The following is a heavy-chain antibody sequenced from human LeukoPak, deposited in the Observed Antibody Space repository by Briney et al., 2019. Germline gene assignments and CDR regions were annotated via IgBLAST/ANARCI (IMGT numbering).Heavy chain of an antibody. CDR1: GFTFSSYW. Sequence: GGSLRLSCAASGFTFSSYWMSWVRQAPGKGLEWVANIKQDVSEKYYVDSVKGRFTISRDNAKNSLYLQMNSLRAEDTAVYYCARYCSGGSCSSYYYYGMDVWGKGTTVTVSS. J-gene: IGHJ6*04. CDR2: IKQDVSEK. V-gene: IGHV3-7*03. CDR3: ARYCSGGSCSSYYYYGMDV. D-gene: IGHD2-15*01.